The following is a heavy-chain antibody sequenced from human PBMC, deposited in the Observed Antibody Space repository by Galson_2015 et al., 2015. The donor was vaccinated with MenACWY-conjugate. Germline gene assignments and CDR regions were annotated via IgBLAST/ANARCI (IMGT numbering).Heavy chain of an antibody. Sequence: SLRLSCAASGFTFDDYTMHWARQAPGKGLEWVSLISWDGGSTYYADSVKGRFTISRDNSKNSLYLQMNSLRTEDTALYYCAKGEGAMTYYYYGMDVWGQGTTVTVSS. V-gene: IGHV3-43*01. D-gene: IGHD1-26*01. CDR3: AKGEGAMTYYYYGMDV. J-gene: IGHJ6*02. CDR1: GFTFDDYT. CDR2: ISWDGGST.